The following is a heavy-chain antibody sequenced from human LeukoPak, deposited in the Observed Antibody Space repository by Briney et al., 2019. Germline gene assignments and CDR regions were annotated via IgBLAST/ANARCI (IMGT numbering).Heavy chain of an antibody. D-gene: IGHD6-13*01. CDR2: SSCSGGST. CDR1: GCTFSSYA. Sequence: PGWSLRLSCAASGCTFSSYAMSGVRQAPGKGVEWVAASSCSGGSTYYADSVKGRFTICRDSSKHTLYLPMNSLRAEHTPVYYCAKMRWQQKTLDYWGQGTLVTVSS. CDR3: AKMRWQQKTLDY. V-gene: IGHV3-23*01. J-gene: IGHJ4*02.